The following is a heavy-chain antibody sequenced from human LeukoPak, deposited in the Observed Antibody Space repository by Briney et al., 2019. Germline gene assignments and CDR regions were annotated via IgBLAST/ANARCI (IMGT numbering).Heavy chain of an antibody. Sequence: GGSLRLSCAASGFTFSSYAMHWVRQAPGKGLEYVSAISSNGGSTYYANSVKGRSTISRDNSKNTLYLQMGSLRAEDMAVYYCARGYSGYDLSYYYYGMDVWGQGTTVTVSS. CDR1: GFTFSSYA. CDR2: ISSNGGST. D-gene: IGHD5-12*01. CDR3: ARGYSGYDLSYYYYGMDV. J-gene: IGHJ6*02. V-gene: IGHV3-64*01.